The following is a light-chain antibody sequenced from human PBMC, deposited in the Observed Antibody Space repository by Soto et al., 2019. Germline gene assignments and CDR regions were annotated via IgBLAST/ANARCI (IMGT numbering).Light chain of an antibody. CDR2: GAS. V-gene: IGKV3D-20*02. J-gene: IGKJ4*01. CDR1: QSVSNNY. CDR3: QQRRIWRLT. Sequence: EIVLTQSPGTLSLSPGERATPSCRASQSVSNNYLAWYQQKPGQAPRLLIYGASNRATGIPDRFSGSGSGTDFTLTISSLEPEDFAVYYCQQRRIWRLTFGGGTKVDIK.